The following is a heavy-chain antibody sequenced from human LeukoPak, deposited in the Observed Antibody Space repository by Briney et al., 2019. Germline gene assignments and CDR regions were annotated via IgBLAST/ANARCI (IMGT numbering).Heavy chain of an antibody. V-gene: IGHV4-38-2*02. CDR2: IYHSGST. D-gene: IGHD3-10*01. CDR1: GYSISSGYY. Sequence: SETLSLTCTVSGYSISSGYYWGWIRQPPGKGLEWIGSIYHSGSTYYNPSLKSRVTISVDTSKNQFSLKLSSVTAADTAVYYCATMVRGADDPVSRYFDYWGQGTLVTVSS. J-gene: IGHJ4*02. CDR3: ATMVRGADDPVSRYFDY.